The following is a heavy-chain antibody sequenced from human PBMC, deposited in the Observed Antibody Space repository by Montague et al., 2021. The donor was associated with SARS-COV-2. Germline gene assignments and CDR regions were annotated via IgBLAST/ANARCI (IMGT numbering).Heavy chain of an antibody. D-gene: IGHD3-3*01. Sequence: SETLSLTCAVYGGSFSTYYWAWIRQSPGKGLEWIGNIDHSGNTNXXPSLKCRVSVSVDTSSSQFSLYLTSVTAADAAVYYCARDQTVLEWIWYGMDVWGPGTTVTVSS. CDR2: IDHSGNT. CDR3: ARDQTVLEWIWYGMDV. CDR1: GGSFSTYY. J-gene: IGHJ6*02. V-gene: IGHV4-34*01.